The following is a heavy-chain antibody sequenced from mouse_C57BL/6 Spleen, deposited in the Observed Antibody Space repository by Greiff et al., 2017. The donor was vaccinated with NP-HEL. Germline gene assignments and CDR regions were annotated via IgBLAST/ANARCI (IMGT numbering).Heavy chain of an antibody. CDR2: IDPETGGT. CDR1: GYTFTDYE. J-gene: IGHJ4*01. V-gene: IGHV1-15*01. CDR3: TRELGLYYAMDY. D-gene: IGHD4-1*01. Sequence: QVQLQQSGAELVRPGASVTLSCKASGYTFTDYEMHWVKQTPVHGLEWIGAIDPETGGTAYNQKFKGKAILTADKSSITAYMELRSLTSEDSAVYYFTRELGLYYAMDYWGQGTSVTVSS.